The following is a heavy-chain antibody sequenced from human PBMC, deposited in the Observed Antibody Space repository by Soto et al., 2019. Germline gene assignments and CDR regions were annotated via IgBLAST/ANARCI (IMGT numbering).Heavy chain of an antibody. CDR2: IIPSCGTA. V-gene: IGHV1-69*13. CDR3: ARDNWGRRHSSSAFDY. D-gene: IGHD6-6*01. Sequence: GASVKVSCKASVGTFSSYAISWLRQAPGQGLEWMGGIIPSCGTANYAQKVRGRVTITADESTSTAYMELSSLRSEDTAVYYCARDNWGRRHSSSAFDYWGQGTLVTVSS. J-gene: IGHJ4*02. CDR1: VGTFSSYA.